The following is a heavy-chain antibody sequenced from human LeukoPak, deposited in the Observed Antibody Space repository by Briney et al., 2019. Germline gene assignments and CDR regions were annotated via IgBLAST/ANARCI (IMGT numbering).Heavy chain of an antibody. CDR3: ARDRIAAAGTELGY. J-gene: IGHJ4*02. D-gene: IGHD6-13*01. CDR2: IYTSGTT. V-gene: IGHV4-61*02. Sequence: SETLSLTCTVSGGSVRRGNYYWTWIRQPAGSGLEWIGRIYTSGTTDYNPSLRTRVTISVDTSKNQFSLKLSSVTAADTAVYYCARDRIAAAGTELGYWGQGTLVTVSS. CDR1: GGSVRRGNYY.